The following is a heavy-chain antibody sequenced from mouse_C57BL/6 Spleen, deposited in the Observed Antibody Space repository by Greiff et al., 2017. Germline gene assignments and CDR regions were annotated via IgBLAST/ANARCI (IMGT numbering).Heavy chain of an antibody. J-gene: IGHJ4*01. V-gene: IGHV10-3*01. CDR3: VRDCGSSLYAMDY. CDR1: GFTFNTYA. D-gene: IGHD1-1*01. CDR2: IWSNSSNYAT. Sequence: GGGLVQPKGSLKLSCAASGFTFNTYAMHRVRQAPGKGLEWVARIWSNSSNYATYYADSVIDRFTISRDDSQSMLYLQMNNLKTADTDMYFCVRDCGSSLYAMDYWGQGTSVTVSS.